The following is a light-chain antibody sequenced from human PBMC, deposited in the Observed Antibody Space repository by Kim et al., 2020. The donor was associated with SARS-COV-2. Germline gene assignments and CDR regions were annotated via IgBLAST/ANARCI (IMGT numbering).Light chain of an antibody. V-gene: IGKV3-20*01. Sequence: EIVLTQSPDTLSLSPGERATLSCRASQSVSSSHLAWFQQKPGQAPRLLIYSTSSRATGIPDRFSGSGSGTDFTLTISRLEPEDFAVYYCQQYGYSLTWTFGQGTKVDIK. CDR1: QSVSSSH. CDR3: QQYGYSLTWT. CDR2: STS. J-gene: IGKJ1*01.